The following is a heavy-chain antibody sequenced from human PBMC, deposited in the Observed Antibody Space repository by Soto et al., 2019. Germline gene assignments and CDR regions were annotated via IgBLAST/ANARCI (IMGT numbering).Heavy chain of an antibody. CDR3: AKEGGLWFGELFFDY. V-gene: IGHV3-30*18. Sequence: GGSLRLSCAASGFTFSSYGMHWVRQAPGKGLEWVAVISYDGSNKYYADSVKGRFTISRDNSKNTLYLQMNSLRAEDTAVYYCAKEGGLWFGELFFDYWGQGTLVTVSS. CDR1: GFTFSSYG. CDR2: ISYDGSNK. J-gene: IGHJ4*02. D-gene: IGHD3-10*01.